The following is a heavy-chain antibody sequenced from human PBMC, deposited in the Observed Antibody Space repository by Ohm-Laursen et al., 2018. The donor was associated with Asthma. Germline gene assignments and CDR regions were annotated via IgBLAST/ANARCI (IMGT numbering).Heavy chain of an antibody. CDR3: ARDSEHIVVVIAPTGGGMDV. J-gene: IGHJ6*02. V-gene: IGHV3-21*01. D-gene: IGHD2-21*01. CDR1: GYTFSRYS. Sequence: SLRLSCSAFGYTFSRYSIHWVRQIPGKGLEWVASISTASSFIYYADSVRGRFTTSRDNARNSVYLQMNSLRAEDTAVYYCARDSEHIVVVIAPTGGGMDVWGQGTTVTVSS. CDR2: ISTASSFI.